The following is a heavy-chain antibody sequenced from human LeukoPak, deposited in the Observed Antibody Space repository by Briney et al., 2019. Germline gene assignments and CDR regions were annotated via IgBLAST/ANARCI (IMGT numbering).Heavy chain of an antibody. Sequence: SETLSLTCTVSGGSISSSSYYWGWIRQPPGKGLEWIGSIYYSGSTYYNPSLKSRVTISVDTSKNQFSLKLSSVTAADTAVYYCARIRSSSGPAYYYMDVWGKGTTVTVSS. V-gene: IGHV4-39*01. CDR1: GGSISSSSYY. CDR3: ARIRSSSGPAYYYMDV. CDR2: IYYSGST. D-gene: IGHD6-19*01. J-gene: IGHJ6*03.